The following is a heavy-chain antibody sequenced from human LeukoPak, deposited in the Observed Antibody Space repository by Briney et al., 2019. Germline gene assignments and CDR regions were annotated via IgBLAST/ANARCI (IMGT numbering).Heavy chain of an antibody. CDR3: AREIPPAAFDI. CDR1: GGSINSYY. CDR2: IYTSGTT. D-gene: IGHD2-2*02. J-gene: IGHJ3*02. V-gene: IGHV4-4*07. Sequence: SETLSLTCTVSGGSINSYYWSWIRQPAGKGLEWIGRIYTSGTTNYNPSLKSRVTISVDTSKNQFSLKLSSVTAADTAVYYCAREIPPAAFDIWGQGTMVTVSS.